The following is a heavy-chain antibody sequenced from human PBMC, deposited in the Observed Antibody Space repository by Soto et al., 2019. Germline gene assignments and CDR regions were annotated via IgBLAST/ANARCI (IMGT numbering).Heavy chain of an antibody. CDR1: GGTFSSYT. CDR2: IIPILGIA. CDR3: ASDIRNYYDSSGYYRGWFDP. J-gene: IGHJ5*02. Sequence: SVKVSCKASGGTFSSYTISWVRQAPGQGLEWMGRIIPILGIANYAQKFQGRVTITADKSTSTAYMELSSLRSEDTAVYYCASDIRNYYDSSGYYRGWFDPWGQGTLVTVSS. D-gene: IGHD3-22*01. V-gene: IGHV1-69*02.